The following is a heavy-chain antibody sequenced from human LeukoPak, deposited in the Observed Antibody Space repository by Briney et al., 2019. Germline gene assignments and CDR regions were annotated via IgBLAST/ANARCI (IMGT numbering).Heavy chain of an antibody. CDR3: AKDPLYDSSGYYSGFYFDY. CDR2: IRYDGSNK. V-gene: IGHV3-30*02. D-gene: IGHD3-22*01. J-gene: IGHJ4*02. CDR1: GFTFSSSD. Sequence: GGSLRLSCAASGFTFSSSDMHWVRQAPGKGLEWVAFIRYDGSNKYYADSVKGRFTISRDNSKNTLYLQMNSLRAEDTAVYYCAKDPLYDSSGYYSGFYFDYWGQGTLVTVSS.